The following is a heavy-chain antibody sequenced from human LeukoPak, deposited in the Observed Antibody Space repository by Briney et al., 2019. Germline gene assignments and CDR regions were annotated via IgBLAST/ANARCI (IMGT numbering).Heavy chain of an antibody. J-gene: IGHJ5*02. CDR3: ARDGGYSRLTWFDP. V-gene: IGHV3-48*01. D-gene: IGHD3-10*01. CDR1: GFTFSSYS. CDR2: ISSSSSTI. Sequence: GGSLRLSCAASGFTFSSYSMNWVRQAPGKGLEWVSYISSSSSTIYYADSEKGRFTISRDNAKNSLYLQMNSLRAEDTAVYYCARDGGYSRLTWFDPWGQGTLVTVSS.